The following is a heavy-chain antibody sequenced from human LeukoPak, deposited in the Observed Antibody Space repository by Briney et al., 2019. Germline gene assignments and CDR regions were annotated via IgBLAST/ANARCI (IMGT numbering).Heavy chain of an antibody. J-gene: IGHJ4*02. V-gene: IGHV3-7*01. CDR1: GFTLSKTW. CDR2: INQDGGAI. D-gene: IGHD5-12*01. Sequence: GGSLRLSCIGSGFTLSKTWMMWVRQAPGKGLEWVANINQDGGAISYVDSVKGRFTISRDNARNSLSLQMNSLRAEGTAVYYCVRDGGVSGYDLLDYWGQGTLVTVSS. CDR3: VRDGGVSGYDLLDY.